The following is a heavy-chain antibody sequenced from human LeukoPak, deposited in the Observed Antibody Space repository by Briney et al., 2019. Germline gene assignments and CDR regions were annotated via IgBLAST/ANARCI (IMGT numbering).Heavy chain of an antibody. CDR2: TSYDGTNK. D-gene: IGHD4-17*01. CDR3: ARESAVTLADYGFDV. J-gene: IGHJ6*02. Sequence: GGSLRLSCAASGFSFSNFSMHWVRQAPGKGLEWVAVTSYDGTNKYYADSVKGRFTISRDNARNTLYLQMNSLRLEDTAVYYCARESAVTLADYGFDVRGQGTTVIVSS. CDR1: GFSFSNFS. V-gene: IGHV3-30-3*01.